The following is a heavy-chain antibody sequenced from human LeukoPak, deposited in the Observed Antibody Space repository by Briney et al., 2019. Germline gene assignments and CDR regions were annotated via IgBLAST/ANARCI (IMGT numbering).Heavy chain of an antibody. J-gene: IGHJ4*02. Sequence: GGSLRLSCATAGFTFSTYWMSWVRQAPGKGLEWVANIKQDGSEKYYADSVTGRFTISRDNAKNLLYLQMNSLRVEDTAVYYCANGDGFDYWGQGPLVTVSS. CDR1: GFTFSTYW. V-gene: IGHV3-7*01. CDR2: IKQDGSEK. D-gene: IGHD5-24*01. CDR3: ANGDGFDY.